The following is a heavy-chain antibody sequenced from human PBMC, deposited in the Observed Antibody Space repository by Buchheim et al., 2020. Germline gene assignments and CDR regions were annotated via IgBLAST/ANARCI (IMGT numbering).Heavy chain of an antibody. V-gene: IGHV4-31*03. J-gene: IGHJ2*01. CDR1: GGSISSGGYY. D-gene: IGHD2-15*01. CDR3: ARVPRDIVVVVAATPGWYFDL. CDR2: IYYSGST. Sequence: QVQLQESCPGLVKPSQTLSLTCTVSGGSISSGGYYWSWIRQHPGKGLEWIGYIYYSGSTYYNPSLKSRVTISADTSTNQFSLKLSSVTAADTAVYYCARVPRDIVVVVAATPGWYFDLWGRGTL.